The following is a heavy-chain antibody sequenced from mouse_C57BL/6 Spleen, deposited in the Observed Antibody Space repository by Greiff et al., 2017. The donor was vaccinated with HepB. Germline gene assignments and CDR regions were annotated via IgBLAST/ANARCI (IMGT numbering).Heavy chain of an antibody. V-gene: IGHV1-64*01. CDR2: IHPNSGST. CDR1: GYTFTSYW. CDR3: ARYTGTGYFDY. D-gene: IGHD4-1*01. Sequence: QVQLKQSGAELVKPGASVKLSCKASGYTFTSYWMHWVKQRPGQGLEWIGMIHPNSGSTNYNEKFKSKATLTVDKSSSTAYMQLSSLTSEDSAVYYCARYTGTGYFDYWGQGTTLTVSS. J-gene: IGHJ2*01.